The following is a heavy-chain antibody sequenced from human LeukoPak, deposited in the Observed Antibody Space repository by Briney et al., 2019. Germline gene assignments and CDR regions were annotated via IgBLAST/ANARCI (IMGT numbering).Heavy chain of an antibody. J-gene: IGHJ4*02. Sequence: PGGSLRLSCAASGFTFSSYWMHWVRQAPGKGLVWVSRINSDGSITTYADSVKGRFTISRDNAKNTLYLQMSGLRAEDTAVYYCARVEDGYNYEDYFDLWGQGTLVTVSS. V-gene: IGHV3-74*01. CDR2: INSDGSIT. CDR1: GFTFSSYW. CDR3: ARVEDGYNYEDYFDL. D-gene: IGHD5-24*01.